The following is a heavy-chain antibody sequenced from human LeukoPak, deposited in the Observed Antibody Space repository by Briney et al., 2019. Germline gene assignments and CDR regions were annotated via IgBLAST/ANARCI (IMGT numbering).Heavy chain of an antibody. V-gene: IGHV3-30*02. CDR1: GFTFSSYG. CDR3: AKGDVRGIIISY. Sequence: GGSLRLSCAASGFTFSSYGMHWVRQAPGKGLEWVAVIWYDGSNKYYVDSVKGRFTISRDNPKNTLYLQMNSLRAEDTAVYYCAKGDVRGIIISYWGQGTLVTVSS. J-gene: IGHJ4*02. D-gene: IGHD3-10*01. CDR2: IWYDGSNK.